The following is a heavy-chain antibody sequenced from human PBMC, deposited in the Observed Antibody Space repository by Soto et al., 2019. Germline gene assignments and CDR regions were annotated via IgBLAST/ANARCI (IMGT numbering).Heavy chain of an antibody. Sequence: WGSLRLSCAASGFTFSSYSMNLVRQAPGKGLEWVSSISSSSSYIYYADSVKGRFTISRDNAKKSLYLKMNSLRAEDTAVYYSARAFRYYDILSAGGMDVWCQEATVPGSS. CDR1: GFTFSSYS. J-gene: IGHJ6*02. CDR3: ARAFRYYDILSAGGMDV. D-gene: IGHD3-9*01. V-gene: IGHV3-21*01. CDR2: ISSSSSYI.